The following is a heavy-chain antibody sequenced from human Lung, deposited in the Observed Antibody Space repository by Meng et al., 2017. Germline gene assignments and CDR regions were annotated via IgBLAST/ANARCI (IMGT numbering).Heavy chain of an antibody. V-gene: IGHV1-3*01. CDR3: ARGDYCGGDCYWFDY. CDR1: GYTFTSYA. J-gene: IGHJ4*02. Sequence: QAQLWQSGAEVKKPGASVKVSCKASGYTFTSYAMHWVRQAPGQRLEWMGWINAGNGNTKYSQKFQGRVTITRDTSASTAYMELSSLRSEDTAVYYCARGDYCGGDCYWFDYWGQGTLVTVSS. CDR2: INAGNGNT. D-gene: IGHD2-21*02.